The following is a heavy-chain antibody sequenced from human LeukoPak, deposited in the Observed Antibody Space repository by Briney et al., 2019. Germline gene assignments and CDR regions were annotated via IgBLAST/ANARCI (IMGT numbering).Heavy chain of an antibody. D-gene: IGHD5-24*01. J-gene: IGHJ3*02. CDR2: VSSSSNHK. CDR1: GFTFNDYS. Sequence: PGGSLRLSCAASGFTFNDYSMNWVRQAPGKGLEWVSFVSSSSNHKYYADSVKGRFTISRDNAKNSLYLQMNSLRAEDTAVYYCARVAGGGDGYNYGGAFDIWGQGTMVTVSS. V-gene: IGHV3-21*04. CDR3: ARVAGGGDGYNYGGAFDI.